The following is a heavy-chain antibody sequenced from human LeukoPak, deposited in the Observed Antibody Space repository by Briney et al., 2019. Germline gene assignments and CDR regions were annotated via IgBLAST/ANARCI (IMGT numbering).Heavy chain of an antibody. CDR1: GFTFSSYE. D-gene: IGHD5-24*01. CDR2: ISSSGSTI. V-gene: IGHV3-48*03. CDR3: ARDDHTIEMATNFDY. J-gene: IGHJ4*02. Sequence: PGGSLRLSCAASGFTFSSYEMNWVRQAPGKGLEWVSYISSSGSTIYYADSVKGRFTISRDNAKNSLYLQMNSLRAEDTAVYYCARDDHTIEMATNFDYWGQGTLVTVSS.